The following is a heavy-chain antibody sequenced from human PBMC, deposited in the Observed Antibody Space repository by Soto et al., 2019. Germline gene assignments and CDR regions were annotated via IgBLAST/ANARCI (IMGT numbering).Heavy chain of an antibody. CDR1: GFTFSSYA. CDR3: AKGPWGNYRYTLDP. Sequence: GGSLRLSCAASGFTFSSYAMHWVRQAPGKGLEWVAVISYDGSNKYYADSVKGRFTISRDNSKNTLYLQMNSLRAEDTAVYYCAKGPWGNYRYTLDPWGQGTLVTVSS. J-gene: IGHJ5*02. V-gene: IGHV3-30-3*01. CDR2: ISYDGSNK. D-gene: IGHD3-16*02.